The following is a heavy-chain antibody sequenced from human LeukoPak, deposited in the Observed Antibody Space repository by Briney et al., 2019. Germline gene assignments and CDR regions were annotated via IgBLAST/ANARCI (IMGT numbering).Heavy chain of an antibody. Sequence: SETLSLTCTVSGGSNSSYYWSWIRQPPGKGLEWIGYIYYSGSNNYNPSLKSRVTISVDTSKNQFSLKLSSVTAADTAVYYCARDSLAGNVDYWGQGTLVTVSS. D-gene: IGHD1-14*01. CDR2: IYYSGSN. CDR1: GGSNSSYY. CDR3: ARDSLAGNVDY. J-gene: IGHJ4*02. V-gene: IGHV4-59*01.